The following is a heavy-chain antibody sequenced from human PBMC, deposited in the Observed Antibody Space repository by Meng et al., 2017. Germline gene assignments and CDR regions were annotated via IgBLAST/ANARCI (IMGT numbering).Heavy chain of an antibody. J-gene: IGHJ4*02. Sequence: SETLSLTCTVSGYSISSGYYWGWSRQPPGKGREWIGSIYHSGSTYYNPSLKSRVTISVDTSKNQFSLKLSSVTAADTAVYYCASPSQLWFGELLYWGQGTLVTVSS. D-gene: IGHD3-10*01. CDR3: ASPSQLWFGELLY. CDR1: GYSISSGYY. V-gene: IGHV4-38-2*02. CDR2: IYHSGST.